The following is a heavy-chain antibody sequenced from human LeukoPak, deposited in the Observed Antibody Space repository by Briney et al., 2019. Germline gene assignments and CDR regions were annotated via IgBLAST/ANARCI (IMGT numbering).Heavy chain of an antibody. Sequence: ASVQVSCQPSGYTFPNYYIHWVRQAPGQGPEWVGWVNPASAGAAFALKFQGRVSMTWDSSITTAFMDLTSLRSDDTAIYYCARQLGNSYRAFDFWGQGTLVTVSS. D-gene: IGHD6-6*01. CDR1: GYTFPNYY. CDR2: VNPASAGA. J-gene: IGHJ4*02. CDR3: ARQLGNSYRAFDF. V-gene: IGHV1-2*02.